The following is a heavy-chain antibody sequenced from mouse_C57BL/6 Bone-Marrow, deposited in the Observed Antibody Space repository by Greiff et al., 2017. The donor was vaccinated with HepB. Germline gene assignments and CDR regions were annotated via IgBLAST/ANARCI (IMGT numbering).Heavy chain of an antibody. Sequence: ESGPGLVKPSQSLSLTCSVTGYSITSCYYWYWIRQFPGNKLEWMGYISYDGSNNYNPSLKNRISITRDTSKNQFFLKLNSVTTEDTATYYYARVTTVVAHWDIDVWGTGTTVTVSS. CDR2: ISYDGSN. CDR1: GYSITSCYY. V-gene: IGHV3-6*01. CDR3: ARVTTVVAHWDIDV. D-gene: IGHD1-1*01. J-gene: IGHJ1*03.